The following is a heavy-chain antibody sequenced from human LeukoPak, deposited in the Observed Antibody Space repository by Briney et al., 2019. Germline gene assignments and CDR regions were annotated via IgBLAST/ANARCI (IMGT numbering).Heavy chain of an antibody. J-gene: IGHJ4*02. D-gene: IGHD6-13*01. V-gene: IGHV4-59*01. CDR1: GGSINSYY. Sequence: SETLSLTCTVSGGSINSYYWSWIRQPPGKGLEWIGYIYYSGSTNYNPSLKSRVTISVDTSKNQFSLKLSSVTAADTAVYYCARLLPNSAAGTNIDYWGQGTLVTVSS. CDR3: ARLLPNSAAGTNIDY. CDR2: IYYSGST.